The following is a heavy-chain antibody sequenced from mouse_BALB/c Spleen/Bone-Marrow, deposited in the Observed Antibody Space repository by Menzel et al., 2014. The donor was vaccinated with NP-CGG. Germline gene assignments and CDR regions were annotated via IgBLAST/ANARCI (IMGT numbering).Heavy chain of an antibody. Sequence: EFQRKKSGLDLVKPGASMKISCKAFGNSFIGYTINWVKQSHGKHLEWIGLINPYNDAINYNQKFKGKATLTVDTTSSTAYMELVSLTSEDSAVCYCARLGLRLAMDYWGQGTSVTVSS. CDR3: ARLGLRLAMDY. V-gene: IGHV1-18*01. CDR2: INPYNDAI. J-gene: IGHJ4*01. D-gene: IGHD2-2*01. CDR1: GNSFIGYT.